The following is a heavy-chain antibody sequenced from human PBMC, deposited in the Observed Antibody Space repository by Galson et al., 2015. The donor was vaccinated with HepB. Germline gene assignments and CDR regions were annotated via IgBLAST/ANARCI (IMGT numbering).Heavy chain of an antibody. Sequence: SLRLSCAASGFTFSSYAMTWVRQAPGKGLEWVSGISGGGSSNYYADSLKGRFTISRDNSKNTLYLQMNSLRAEDTAVYYCAKDDGESSSWVYAYKYFHHWGQGTLVTVSS. V-gene: IGHV3-23*01. CDR1: GFTFSSYA. CDR3: AKDDGESSSWVYAYKYFHH. D-gene: IGHD6-13*01. J-gene: IGHJ1*01. CDR2: ISGGGSSN.